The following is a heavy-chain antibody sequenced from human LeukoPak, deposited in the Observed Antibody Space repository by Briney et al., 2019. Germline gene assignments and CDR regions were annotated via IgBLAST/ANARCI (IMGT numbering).Heavy chain of an antibody. Sequence: GGSLRLSCAASGFTFSDYYMSWIRQAPGKGLEWVSYISSSGSTIYYADSVKGRFTISRDNAKNSLYLQMNSLRAEDTAVYYCARGRSGYYLNYYYNYMDVWGKGTTVTVSS. CDR1: GFTFSDYY. J-gene: IGHJ6*03. CDR2: ISSSGSTI. D-gene: IGHD3-3*01. V-gene: IGHV3-11*04. CDR3: ARGRSGYYLNYYYNYMDV.